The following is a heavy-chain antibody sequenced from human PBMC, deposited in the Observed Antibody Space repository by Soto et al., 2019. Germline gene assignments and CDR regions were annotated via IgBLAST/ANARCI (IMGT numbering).Heavy chain of an antibody. J-gene: IGHJ4*02. CDR3: ARKNPGREWELPDY. D-gene: IGHD1-26*01. Sequence: QVQLVESGGGVFQPGRSLRLSCAASGFAFSTYGMHWVRKAPGKGLEWVAVTTSDGARINYADSVKGRFTISRDNSRTTLYLQMNSLRIDDTAVYYCARKNPGREWELPDYWGQGTLVTVSS. V-gene: IGHV3-30*03. CDR2: TTSDGARI. CDR1: GFAFSTYG.